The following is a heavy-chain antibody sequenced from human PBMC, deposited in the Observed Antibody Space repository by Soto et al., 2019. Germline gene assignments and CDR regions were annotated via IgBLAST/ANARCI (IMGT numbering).Heavy chain of an antibody. D-gene: IGHD3-3*01. J-gene: IGHJ5*02. CDR3: AYARFLEDNWFDP. Sequence: ASVKVSCKASGGTFSSYAISWVRQAPGQGLEWMGGIIPIFGTANYAQKFQDRVAITADKSTSTAYMELSSLRSEDTAVYYCAYARFLEDNWFDPWGQGTLVTVSS. CDR2: IIPIFGTA. V-gene: IGHV1-69*06. CDR1: GGTFSSYA.